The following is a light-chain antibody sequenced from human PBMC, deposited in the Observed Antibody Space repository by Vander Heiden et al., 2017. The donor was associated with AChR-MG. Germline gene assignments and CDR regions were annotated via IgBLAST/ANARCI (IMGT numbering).Light chain of an antibody. CDR1: SSDVGGYNY. CDR2: DVS. V-gene: IGLV2-14*01. Sequence: QSALTQPASVSGSPGPAITIPCTGTSSDVGGYNYVSWYQQHPGKAPKLMIYDVSKRPAGVSNRFSGSRSGNTASLTISGLQAEDEADYYCSSYTSSNTLLFGGGTKLTVL. J-gene: IGLJ3*02. CDR3: SSYTSSNTLL.